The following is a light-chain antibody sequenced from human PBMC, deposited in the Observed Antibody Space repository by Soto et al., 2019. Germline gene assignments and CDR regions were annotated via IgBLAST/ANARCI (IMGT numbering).Light chain of an antibody. V-gene: IGLV2-8*01. J-gene: IGLJ3*02. Sequence: QSALTQPPSASGSPGQSVTISCAGTSSDVGGYDYVSWYQQHPGKAPKLIIYEVNKRPSGVPDRFSGSKSANTASLTVSGLQDEDEADYYCSSYAGSNNLRMFGGGTQLTVL. CDR2: EVN. CDR3: SSYAGSNNLRM. CDR1: SSDVGGYDY.